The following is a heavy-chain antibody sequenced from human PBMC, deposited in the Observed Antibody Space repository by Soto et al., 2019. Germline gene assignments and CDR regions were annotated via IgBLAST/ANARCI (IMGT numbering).Heavy chain of an antibody. Sequence: SVKVSCKASEDTFRNYAISWVRQAPGQGLEWMGGIIPIFGTANYAQKFQGRVTITADTSANTVYLEISILRSKDTADYYCASTKYDSSAYYYWYLGLWGRGTLVAVSS. CDR2: IIPIFGTA. CDR1: EDTFRNYA. D-gene: IGHD3-22*01. CDR3: ASTKYDSSAYYYWYLGL. J-gene: IGHJ2*01. V-gene: IGHV1-69*06.